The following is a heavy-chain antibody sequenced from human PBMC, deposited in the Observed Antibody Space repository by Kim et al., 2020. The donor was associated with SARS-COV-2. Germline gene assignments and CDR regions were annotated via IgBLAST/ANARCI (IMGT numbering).Heavy chain of an antibody. J-gene: IGHJ4*02. CDR3: AQGRQWLIIN. CDR2: MSRDGGDT. V-gene: IGHV3-43*01. Sequence: GGSLRLSCVTSGVNRYDCCIYWVSPVDGQFLAWVALMSRDGGDTYYADSVKCRFTISRENSKKSVNLQMDSLRAEDTAFYYCAQGRQWLIINWGQGTRVTVAS. CDR1: GVNRYDCC. D-gene: IGHD6-19*01.